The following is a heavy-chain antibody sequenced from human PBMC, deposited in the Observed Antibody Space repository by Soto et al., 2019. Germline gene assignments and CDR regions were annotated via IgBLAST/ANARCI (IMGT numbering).Heavy chain of an antibody. V-gene: IGHV4-4*07. J-gene: IGHJ5*02. Sequence: VQLQESGPGLVKPSETLSLICTVSGGSISSDYLSWIRQPAGKGLEWIGRVYTSGYSNSNPSLKSRVTMWVDTSKKQFSLNLSSVTAADTAVYYCAREPTTAGTVNWFDPWGEGTLVTVSS. CDR3: AREPTTAGTVNWFDP. CDR2: VYTSGYS. D-gene: IGHD6-13*01. CDR1: GGSISSDY.